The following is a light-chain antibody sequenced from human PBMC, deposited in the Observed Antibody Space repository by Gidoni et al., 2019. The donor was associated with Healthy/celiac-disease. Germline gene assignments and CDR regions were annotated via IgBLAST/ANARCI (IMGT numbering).Light chain of an antibody. CDR2: AAS. J-gene: IGKJ1*01. CDR1: ESVSTY. V-gene: IGKV3-11*01. Sequence: EIVLTQPPATLSLSPGERATQPCMASESVSTYLAWYQQKPGQPPRLLIYAASNRATGIPARFSGSGSGTDFTLTISSLEPEDVAVYYCQQRSNWPRTFGQGTKVEIK. CDR3: QQRSNWPRT.